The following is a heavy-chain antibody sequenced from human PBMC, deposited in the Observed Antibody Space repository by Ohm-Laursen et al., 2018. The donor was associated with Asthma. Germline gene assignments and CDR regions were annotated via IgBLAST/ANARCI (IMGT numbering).Heavy chain of an antibody. CDR2: SSGTGSVI. CDR1: GFIFNNDF. D-gene: IGHD3-10*01. V-gene: IGHV3-11*01. Sequence: GSLRLSCAAPGFIFNNDFMSWIRQAPGKGLEWVSYSSGTGSVIYYADSVKGRFTISWDDAKNSLYLQMNSLRVDDTAVYYCATLEDSSITQWGQGTLVTVSS. J-gene: IGHJ4*02. CDR3: ATLEDSSITQ.